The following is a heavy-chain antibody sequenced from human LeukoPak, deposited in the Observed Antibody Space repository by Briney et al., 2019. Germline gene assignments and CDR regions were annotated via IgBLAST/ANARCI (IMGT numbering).Heavy chain of an antibody. CDR1: GFTVSSNS. V-gene: IGHV3-53*01. D-gene: IGHD5-18*01. Sequence: PGGSPALFCAASGFTVSSNSMSWVRQAPGKGLEWVSVIYSGGSTYYADSVQGRFTISRDNSKNTLYLQMNSLRAEDTAVYYCARDESGDSYGLYWGQGTLVTVFS. CDR2: IYSGGST. CDR3: ARDESGDSYGLY. J-gene: IGHJ4*02.